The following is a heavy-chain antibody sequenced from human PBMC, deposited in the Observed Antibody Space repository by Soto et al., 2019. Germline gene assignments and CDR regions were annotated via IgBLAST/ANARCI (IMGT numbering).Heavy chain of an antibody. CDR1: GFTFSSYS. D-gene: IGHD1-1*01. J-gene: IGHJ4*02. CDR2: ISSSSSYI. Sequence: EVQLLESGGGLVQPGGSLRLSCAASGFTFSSYSMNWVRQAPGKGLEWVSSISSSSSYIYYADSVKGRFTISRDNAKNSLYLQMNSLRAEDTAVYYCARDGASWNDGYFDYWGQGTLVTVSS. V-gene: IGHV3-21*01. CDR3: ARDGASWNDGYFDY.